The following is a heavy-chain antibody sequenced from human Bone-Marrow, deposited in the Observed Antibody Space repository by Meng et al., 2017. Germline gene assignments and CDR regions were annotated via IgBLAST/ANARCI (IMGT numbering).Heavy chain of an antibody. D-gene: IGHD3-22*01. J-gene: IGHJ4*02. CDR2: IWYDGSNK. CDR1: GFTFSSYG. CDR3: AKEGWDYYDSSGYYRPYYFDY. V-gene: IGHV3-33*06. Sequence: GGSLRLSCAASGFTFSSYGMHWVRQAPGKGLEWVAVIWYDGSNKYYADSVKGRFTISRDNFKNTLYLQMNSLRAEDTAVYYCAKEGWDYYDSSGYYRPYYFDYWGQGTLVTVPQ.